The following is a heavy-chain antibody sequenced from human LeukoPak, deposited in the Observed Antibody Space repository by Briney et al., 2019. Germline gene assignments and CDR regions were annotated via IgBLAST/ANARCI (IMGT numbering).Heavy chain of an antibody. CDR1: GFTFSSYA. V-gene: IGHV3-23*01. Sequence: SGGSLRLSRADSGFTFSSYAMSWDRQAPGKGLEWVSAISGSGGSTYYADSVKGRVTISRDNSKNTLYLQMNSLRDEDTAVYYCAKDLGGSSSPFDYWGHRTLVTVSS. CDR2: ISGSGGST. CDR3: AKDLGGSSSPFDY. D-gene: IGHD6-6*01. J-gene: IGHJ4*01.